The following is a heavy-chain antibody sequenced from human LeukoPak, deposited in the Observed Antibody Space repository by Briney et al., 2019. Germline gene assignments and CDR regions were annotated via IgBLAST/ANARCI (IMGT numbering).Heavy chain of an antibody. CDR2: IYYSGST. CDR1: GGSISSGGYY. CDR3: ARGRPEWLGMPFDY. V-gene: IGHV4-31*03. J-gene: IGHJ4*02. D-gene: IGHD5-12*01. Sequence: PSETLSLTCTVSGGSISSGGYYWSWIRQHPGKGLEWIGYIYYSGSTYYNPSLKSRVTISVDTSKNQFSLKLSSVTAADRAAYYCARGRPEWLGMPFDYWGQGTLVTVSS.